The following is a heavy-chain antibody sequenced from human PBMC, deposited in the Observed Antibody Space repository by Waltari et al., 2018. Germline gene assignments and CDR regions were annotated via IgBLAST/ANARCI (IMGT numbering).Heavy chain of an antibody. CDR2: IKSRITGGTT. V-gene: IGHV3-15*01. Sequence: EVQLVESGGGLVEPGGSLRLSCAGSGSIFSTAWMHWARQAPGKGLEWVGRIKSRITGGTTEYGAPVKGRFTISRDDSKDTVYLQMNSLKTEDTGVYYCGDFTAFDYWGQGSLVIVSS. CDR3: GDFTAFDY. J-gene: IGHJ4*02. D-gene: IGHD2-8*02. CDR1: GSIFSTAW.